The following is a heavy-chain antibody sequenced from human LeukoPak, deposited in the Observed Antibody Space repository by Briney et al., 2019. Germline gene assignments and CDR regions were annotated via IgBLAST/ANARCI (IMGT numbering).Heavy chain of an antibody. J-gene: IGHJ4*02. CDR1: GGTFSSYA. Sequence: GASVKVPCKASGGTFSSYAISWVRQAPGQGLEWMGGIIPIFGTANYAQKFQGRVTITADESTSTAYMELSSLRSEDTAVYYCARDGFALLRRAWFDYWGQGTLVTVSS. CDR3: ARDGFALLRRAWFDY. D-gene: IGHD2-15*01. CDR2: IIPIFGTA. V-gene: IGHV1-69*13.